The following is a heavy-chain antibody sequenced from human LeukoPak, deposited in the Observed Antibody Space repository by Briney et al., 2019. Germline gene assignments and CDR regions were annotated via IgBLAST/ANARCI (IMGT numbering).Heavy chain of an antibody. CDR2: ICCSSSYI. J-gene: IGHJ4*02. D-gene: IGHD2-15*01. CDR1: GFTFSSYS. V-gene: IGHV3-21*01. CDR3: ARGHVAEDFFDY. Sequence: GGSLRLSCAASGFTFSSYSMNWVRQAPGKGLEWVSSICCSSSYIYYADSVKGRFTIYRDNAKNPLYLQMNSLRAEDTAVYYCARGHVAEDFFDYWGQGTLVTVSS.